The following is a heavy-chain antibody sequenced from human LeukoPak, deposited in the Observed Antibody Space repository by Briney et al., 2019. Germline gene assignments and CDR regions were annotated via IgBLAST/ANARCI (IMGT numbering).Heavy chain of an antibody. D-gene: IGHD3-9*01. CDR1: GFTFSSYS. Sequence: GGSLRLSCAASGFTFSSYSMNWVRQAPGKGLEWVSYISYSSSTIYYADSVKGRFTISRDNAKNSLYLQMNSLRAEDTAVYYCARETMYYDILTGPHTRPIFDYWGQGTLVTVSS. CDR2: ISYSSSTI. J-gene: IGHJ4*02. V-gene: IGHV3-48*01. CDR3: ARETMYYDILTGPHTRPIFDY.